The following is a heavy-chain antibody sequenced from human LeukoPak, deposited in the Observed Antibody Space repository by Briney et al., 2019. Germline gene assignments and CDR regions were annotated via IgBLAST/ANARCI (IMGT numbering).Heavy chain of an antibody. J-gene: IGHJ4*02. Sequence: ASVKVSCTTSGYSFTDYYMHWVRQAPGQGLEWMGWINPNSGGTNYAQKFQGRVTMARDTSISTAYMELSRLRSDDTAVYYCARVAPYCSSTSCYEGVLGYWGQGTLVTVSS. D-gene: IGHD2-2*01. CDR1: GYSFTDYY. CDR2: INPNSGGT. V-gene: IGHV1-2*02. CDR3: ARVAPYCSSTSCYEGVLGY.